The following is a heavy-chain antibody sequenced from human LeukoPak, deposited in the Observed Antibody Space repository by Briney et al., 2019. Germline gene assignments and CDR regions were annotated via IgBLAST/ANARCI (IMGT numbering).Heavy chain of an antibody. D-gene: IGHD3-16*01. CDR3: TRPQGARTGLNMDV. CDR2: IIPILGIA. Sequence: PGSSVKVSCKASGGTFSSYAISWVRQAPGQGLEWMGRIIPILGIANYAQKFQGRVTITADKSTSTAYMELSSLRSEDTAVYYCTRPQGARTGLNMDVWGKGTTVTVSS. J-gene: IGHJ6*03. CDR1: GGTFSSYA. V-gene: IGHV1-69*04.